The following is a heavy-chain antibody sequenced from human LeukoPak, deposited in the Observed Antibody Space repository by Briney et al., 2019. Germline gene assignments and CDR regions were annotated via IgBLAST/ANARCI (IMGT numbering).Heavy chain of an antibody. CDR1: GFTFSSYG. CDR2: ISYDGSNK. J-gene: IGHJ4*02. CDR3: AKTGFGYYYDSSGSFDY. D-gene: IGHD3-22*01. V-gene: IGHV3-30*18. Sequence: GGSLRLSCAASGFTFSSYGMHWVRQAPGKGLEWVAVISYDGSNKYYADSVKGRFTISRDNSKNTLYLQMNSLRAEDTAVYYCAKTGFGYYYDSSGSFDYWGQGALVTVSS.